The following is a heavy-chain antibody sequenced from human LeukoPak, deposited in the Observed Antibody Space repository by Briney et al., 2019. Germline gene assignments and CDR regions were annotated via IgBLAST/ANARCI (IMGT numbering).Heavy chain of an antibody. CDR3: ASEGYDVWSGTTSYYYYMDV. CDR1: GYTFTSCG. J-gene: IGHJ6*03. Sequence: GSVKVSCKASGYTFTSCGISWVRQAPGQGLEWMGWISAYNGNTNYAQKLQGRVTMTTDTSTSTAYMELRSLRSDDTAVYYCASEGYDVWSGTTSYYYYMDVWGKGTTVTVSS. V-gene: IGHV1-18*01. D-gene: IGHD3-3*01. CDR2: ISAYNGNT.